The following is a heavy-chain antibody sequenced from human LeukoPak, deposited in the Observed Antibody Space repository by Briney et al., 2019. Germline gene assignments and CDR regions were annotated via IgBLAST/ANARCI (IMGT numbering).Heavy chain of an antibody. CDR2: ISGSGAST. Sequence: GGSLRLSCAASGLTVSSNYMTWVRQAPGEGLEWVSAISGSGASTYYADSVKGRFTISRDNSKNTLYLQMNSLRAEDTAIYYCAKAALRYQLLSSLDYWGQGTLVTVSS. CDR3: AKAALRYQLLSSLDY. V-gene: IGHV3-23*01. D-gene: IGHD2-2*01. CDR1: GLTVSSNY. J-gene: IGHJ4*02.